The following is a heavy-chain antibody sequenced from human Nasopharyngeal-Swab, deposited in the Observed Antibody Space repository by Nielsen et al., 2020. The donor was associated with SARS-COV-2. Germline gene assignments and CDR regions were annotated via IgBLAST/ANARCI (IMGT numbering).Heavy chain of an antibody. J-gene: IGHJ4*02. D-gene: IGHD3-3*01. CDR2: INWNGGST. V-gene: IGHV3-20*01. Sequence: GESLKISCAASGFTFDDYGMSWVRQAPGKGLEWVSGINWNGGSTGYAESVKGRLTISRDNAKNSLYLQMNSLRAEDTALYHCARGRFLEWLLWDYWGQGTLVNVSS. CDR1: GFTFDDYG. CDR3: ARGRFLEWLLWDY.